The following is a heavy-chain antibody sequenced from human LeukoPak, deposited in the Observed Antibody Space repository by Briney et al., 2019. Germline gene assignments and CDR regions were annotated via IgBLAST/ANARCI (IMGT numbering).Heavy chain of an antibody. J-gene: IGHJ3*02. D-gene: IGHD5-24*01. CDR1: GLTLSSHG. Sequence: GSLRLSCAASGLTLSSHGVTWVRQPPGKGLEWIGTIYYSGTTYYNPSLKSRVTISVDTSEKQFSLKLNSVTAADTAVYYCARADDRRDGYINDAFDIWGQGTMVTVSS. V-gene: IGHV4-59*11. CDR2: IYYSGTT. CDR3: ARADDRRDGYINDAFDI.